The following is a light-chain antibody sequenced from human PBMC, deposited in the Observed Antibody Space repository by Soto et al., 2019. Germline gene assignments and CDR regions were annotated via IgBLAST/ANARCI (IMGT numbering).Light chain of an antibody. CDR3: SSYTTNRTPV. J-gene: IGLJ2*01. Sequence: QSVLTQPASVSGSPGQSLTISCTGTSGDVGRYDSVSWYKHRPGKAPELIIFSDRFSGSKSGNTASLTISGLQAEDEADYYCSSYTTNRTPVFGGGTKVTVL. CDR1: SGDVGRYDS. V-gene: IGLV2-14*01.